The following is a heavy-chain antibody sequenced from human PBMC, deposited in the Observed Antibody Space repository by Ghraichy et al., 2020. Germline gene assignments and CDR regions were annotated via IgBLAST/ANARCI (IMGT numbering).Heavy chain of an antibody. J-gene: IGHJ6*02. D-gene: IGHD6-19*01. CDR3: ARVRQWLSAYFYYYDMDV. CDR2: IKQDGSEK. CDR1: GFTFSTYW. V-gene: IGHV3-7*04. Sequence: GESLNISCEASGFTFSTYWMTWVRQAPGKGLEWVANIKQDGSEKYYVDSVKGRFTISRDNAKNSLYLQMNSLRADDTALYYCARVRQWLSAYFYYYDMDVWGQGTTVTVSS.